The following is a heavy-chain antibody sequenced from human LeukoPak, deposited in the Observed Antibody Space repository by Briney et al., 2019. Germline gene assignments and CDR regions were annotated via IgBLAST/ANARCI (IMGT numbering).Heavy chain of an antibody. Sequence: PGGSLRLSCAASGFTFSSYAMSWVRQAPGKGLEWVSSISSSSSYIYYADSVKGRFTISRDNAKNSLYLQMNSLRAEDTAVYYCARDGDYYDSSGGYYFDYWGQGTLVTVSS. CDR3: ARDGDYYDSSGGYYFDY. CDR1: GFTFSSYA. J-gene: IGHJ4*02. D-gene: IGHD3-22*01. V-gene: IGHV3-21*01. CDR2: ISSSSSYI.